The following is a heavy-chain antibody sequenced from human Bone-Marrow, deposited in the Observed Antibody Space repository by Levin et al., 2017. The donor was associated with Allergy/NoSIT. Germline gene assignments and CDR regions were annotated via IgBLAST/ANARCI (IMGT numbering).Heavy chain of an antibody. CDR3: AKLLVAGSRSAFDV. CDR1: GFTFDAYA. D-gene: IGHD6-19*01. V-gene: IGHV3-9*01. J-gene: IGHJ3*01. CDR2: ISETSVDI. Sequence: QPGGSLRLSCAASGFTFDAYAMHWVRQAPGKGLEWVSGISETSVDIIYADSVRGRFTISRDNARNSLYLQMNNLTPDDTALYYCAKLLVAGSRSAFDVWGQGTMVTVSS.